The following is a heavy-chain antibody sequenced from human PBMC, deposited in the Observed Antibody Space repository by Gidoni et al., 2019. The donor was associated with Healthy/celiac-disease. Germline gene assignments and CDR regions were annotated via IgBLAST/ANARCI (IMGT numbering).Heavy chain of an antibody. CDR3: AKDHGAVAGY. D-gene: IGHD6-19*01. CDR1: GFTFSSYG. V-gene: IGHV3-30*18. Sequence: VQLVESGGGVVQPGRSLRLSCAASGFTFSSYGMHWVRQAPGKGLEWVAVISYDGSNKYYADSVKGRFTISRDNSKNTLYLQMNSLRAEDTAVYYCAKDHGAVAGYWGQGTLVTVSS. CDR2: ISYDGSNK. J-gene: IGHJ4*02.